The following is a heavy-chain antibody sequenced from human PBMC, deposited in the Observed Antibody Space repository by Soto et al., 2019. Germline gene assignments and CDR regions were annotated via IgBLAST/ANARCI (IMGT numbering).Heavy chain of an antibody. D-gene: IGHD5-12*01. J-gene: IGHJ1*01. CDR1: GGSFSMYA. CDR3: ARGVDVMAKYEH. CDR2: VVPLFGTP. V-gene: IGHV1-69*01. Sequence: QVQLVQSGAELKEPGSSVKVSCKTSGGSFSMYAITWVRQAPGQGLEWLGGVVPLFGTPNYAQKFLDRVTITADESKSTVYMELISLRSEDRAVYSCARGVDVMAKYEHWGRGSLVTVSS.